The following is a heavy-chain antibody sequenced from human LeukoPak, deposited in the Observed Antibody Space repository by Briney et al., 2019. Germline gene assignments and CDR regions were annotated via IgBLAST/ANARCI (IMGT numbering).Heavy chain of an antibody. CDR2: ISAYNGNT. D-gene: IGHD3-22*01. V-gene: IGHV1-18*01. Sequence: GASVKVSCKASGYTFTSYGISWVRQAPGQGLEWMGWISAYNGNTNYAQKLQGRVTMTTDTSTSTAYMELRSLRSDDTAVYYCARPRAEYYGSSGYYQYWGQGTLVTVSS. J-gene: IGHJ4*02. CDR3: ARPRAEYYGSSGYYQY. CDR1: GYTFTSYG.